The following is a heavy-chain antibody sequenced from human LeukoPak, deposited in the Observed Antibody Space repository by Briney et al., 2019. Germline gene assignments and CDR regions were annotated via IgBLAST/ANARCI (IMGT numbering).Heavy chain of an antibody. Sequence: GGSLRLSCAASGFTFSSYGMHWVRQAPGKGLEWVAVIWYDGSNKYYADSVKGRFTISRDNSKNTLYPQMNSLRAEDTAVYYCARSLYSSYFDYWGQGTLVTVSS. CDR1: GFTFSSYG. D-gene: IGHD3-22*01. J-gene: IGHJ4*02. CDR3: ARSLYSSYFDY. CDR2: IWYDGSNK. V-gene: IGHV3-33*01.